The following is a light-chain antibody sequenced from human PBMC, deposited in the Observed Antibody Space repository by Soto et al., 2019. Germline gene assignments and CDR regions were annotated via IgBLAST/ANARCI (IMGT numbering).Light chain of an antibody. CDR1: QSISSY. Sequence: DIQMTQSPSSLSASVGDRVTITCRASQSISSYLNWYQQKPGKAPKLLIYAASSLQSGVPSRFSGSGSGTDFTLTISSLQPEDFATYYCQQSYSTQITLGQGTLLEIK. J-gene: IGKJ5*01. V-gene: IGKV1-39*01. CDR2: AAS. CDR3: QQSYSTQIT.